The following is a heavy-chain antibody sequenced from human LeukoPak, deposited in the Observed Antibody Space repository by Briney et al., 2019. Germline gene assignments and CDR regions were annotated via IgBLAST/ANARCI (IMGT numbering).Heavy chain of an antibody. V-gene: IGHV7-4-1*02. CDR3: ARVYEAEAKDIVVVPAFDY. CDR2: INTNTGNP. D-gene: IGHD2-2*01. Sequence: ASVKVSCKASGYTFTSYYMHWVRQAPGQGLEWMGWINTNTGNPTYAQGFTGRFVFSLDTSVSTAYLQISSLEAEDTAVYYCARVYEAEAKDIVVVPAFDYWGQGTLVTVSS. J-gene: IGHJ4*02. CDR1: GYTFTSYY.